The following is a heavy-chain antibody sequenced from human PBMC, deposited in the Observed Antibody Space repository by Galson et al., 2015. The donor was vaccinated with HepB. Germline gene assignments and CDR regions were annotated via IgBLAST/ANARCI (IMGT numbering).Heavy chain of an antibody. J-gene: IGHJ4*02. CDR3: ARGSHLVPPIAVAGDLRGNFDY. CDR2: IYYSGST. D-gene: IGHD6-19*01. Sequence: SETLSLTCAVSGYSISSSNWWGWIRQPPGKGLEWIGYIYYSGSTYYNPSLKSRVTMSVDTSKNQFSLKLSSVTAADTAVYYCARGSHLVPPIAVAGDLRGNFDYWGQGTLVTVSS. CDR1: GYSISSSNW. V-gene: IGHV4-28*03.